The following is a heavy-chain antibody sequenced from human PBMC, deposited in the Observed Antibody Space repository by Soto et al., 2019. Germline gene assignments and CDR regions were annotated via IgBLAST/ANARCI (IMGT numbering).Heavy chain of an antibody. CDR1: GFTFSSYA. D-gene: IGHD2-21*01. V-gene: IGHV3-23*01. J-gene: IGHJ3*02. CDR3: AKDIPVASVNPVQNAVEI. CDR2: ISGSGGST. Sequence: GGSLRLSCAASGFTFSSYAMSWVRQAPWKGLEWVSAISGSGGSTYYADSVKGRFTISRDNSKNTLYLQMNSLRAEDTAVYYCAKDIPVASVNPVQNAVEIWGQETM.